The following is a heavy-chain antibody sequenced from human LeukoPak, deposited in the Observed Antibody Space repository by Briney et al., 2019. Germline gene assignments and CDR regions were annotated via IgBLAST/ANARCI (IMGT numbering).Heavy chain of an antibody. V-gene: IGHV1-69*04. CDR2: NIPILGIA. J-gene: IGHJ4*02. Sequence: ASVKVSCKASGGTFSSYAISWVRQAPGQGLEWMGRNIPILGIANYTQKFQGRVTITADKSTSTAYMELSSLRSEDTAVYYCARAARRDGPPVRDWGQGTLVTVSS. CDR3: ARAARRDGPPVRD. CDR1: GGTFSSYA. D-gene: IGHD5-24*01.